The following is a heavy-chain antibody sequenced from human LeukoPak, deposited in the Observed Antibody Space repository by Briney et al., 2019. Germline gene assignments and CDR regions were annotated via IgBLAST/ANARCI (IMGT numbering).Heavy chain of an antibody. CDR3: AKDQRPDSGYDIDS. J-gene: IGHJ4*02. D-gene: IGHD5-12*01. CDR2: IYPSGGTT. Sequence: GGFLRPSCAASGFTFSTYSMSWVRQAPRKGLEWVSVIYPSGGTTYYADSVKGRFTISRDNSKNTLYLQMHSLRAEDTALYYCAKDQRPDSGYDIDSWGQGTLVTVSS. CDR1: GFTFSTYS. V-gene: IGHV3-23*01.